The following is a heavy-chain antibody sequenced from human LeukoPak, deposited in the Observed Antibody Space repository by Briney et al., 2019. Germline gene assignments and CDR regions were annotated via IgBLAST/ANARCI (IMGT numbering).Heavy chain of an antibody. CDR1: GYSFPSSY. CDR3: ARDGGYCSGGSCQRLDNWFDP. J-gene: IGHJ5*02. D-gene: IGHD2-15*01. V-gene: IGHV1-46*01. Sequence: ASVQVSCKASGYSFPSSYMHWVRQAPGQGLEWMGIINPSGGTTSYAQKFQGRVTMTRDTSTSTVYMELSSLRSEDTAVYYCARDGGYCSGGSCQRLDNWFDPWGQGTLVTVSS. CDR2: INPSGGTT.